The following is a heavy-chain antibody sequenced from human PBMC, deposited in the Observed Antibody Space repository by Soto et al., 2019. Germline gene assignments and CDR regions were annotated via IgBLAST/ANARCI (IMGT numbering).Heavy chain of an antibody. CDR2: IYYSGST. Sequence: PSETLSLTCTVSGGSISSGGYYWSWIRQHPGKGLEWIGYIYYSGSTYYNPSLKSRVTISVDTSKNQFSLKLSSVTAADTAVYYCARDSTNYRRNDYNWFDPWGQGTLVTVSS. D-gene: IGHD1-1*01. CDR3: ARDSTNYRRNDYNWFDP. V-gene: IGHV4-31*03. CDR1: GGSISSGGYY. J-gene: IGHJ5*02.